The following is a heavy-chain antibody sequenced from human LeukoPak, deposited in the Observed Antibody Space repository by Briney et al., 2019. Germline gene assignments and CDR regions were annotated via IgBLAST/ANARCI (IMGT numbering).Heavy chain of an antibody. V-gene: IGHV3-74*01. D-gene: IGHD3-9*01. CDR2: IDSDDSRT. Sequence: GGSLRLSCAASGFSFSTSWMHWVRQAPGKGLEWVARIDSDDSRTIYADSVEGRFTISRDDAKSTLYLQMNSLRSEDTAVYYCALYDILTDFKDYWGQGTLVTVSS. CDR1: GFSFSTSW. J-gene: IGHJ4*02. CDR3: ALYDILTDFKDY.